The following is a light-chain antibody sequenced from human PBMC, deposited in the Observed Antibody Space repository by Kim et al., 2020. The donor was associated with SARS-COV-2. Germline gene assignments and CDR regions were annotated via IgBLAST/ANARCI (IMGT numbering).Light chain of an antibody. V-gene: IGLV3-21*04. CDR3: QVRGSSRDHHV. CDR1: NIGSKS. J-gene: IGLJ1*01. CDR2: YDS. Sequence: SYELTQPPSVSVAPGKTARITCGGNNIGSKSVHWYQQKPGQAPVLVIYYDSDRPSGIPERFSGSNSGHTATLTISRVESGDEADYCCQVRGSSRDHHVFG.